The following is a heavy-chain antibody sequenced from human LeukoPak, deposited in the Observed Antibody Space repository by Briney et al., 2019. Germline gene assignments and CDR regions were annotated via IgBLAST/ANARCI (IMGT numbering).Heavy chain of an antibody. CDR2: INPNSGGT. D-gene: IGHD1-7*01. CDR3: ARGMNQAGTNH. V-gene: IGHV1-2*04. CDR1: GYPFTGYF. Sequence: ASVKVSCKASGYPFTGYFIHWVRQAPGLGLEWMGWINPNSGGTNYAQKFQGWVTMTRDTSISTAYMELSRLRSDDTAVYYCARGMNQAGTNHWGQGTLVTVSS. J-gene: IGHJ4*02.